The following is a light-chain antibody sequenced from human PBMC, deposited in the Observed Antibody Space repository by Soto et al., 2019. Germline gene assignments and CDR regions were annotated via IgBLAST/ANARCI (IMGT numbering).Light chain of an antibody. CDR2: AVF. CDR1: QGISNY. Sequence: DIQLTQSPSFLSASVGDRVTITCRASQGISNYLAWYQQKPGRAPKLLIYAVFTLQAGAPSRFSGSGSGTEFTLTISSRQPEDVATYYCQQLDKYPLTFGQGTRLEIK. J-gene: IGKJ5*01. V-gene: IGKV1-9*01. CDR3: QQLDKYPLT.